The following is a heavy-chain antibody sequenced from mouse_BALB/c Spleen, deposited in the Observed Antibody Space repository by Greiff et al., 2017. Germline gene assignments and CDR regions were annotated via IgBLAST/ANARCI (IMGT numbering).Heavy chain of an antibody. CDR3: ARDPPYGNYAAMDY. CDR1: GFSLTSYG. D-gene: IGHD2-10*02. V-gene: IGHV2-9*02. J-gene: IGHJ4*01. Sequence: VQLVESGPGLVAPSQSLSITCTVSGFSLTSYGVHWVRQPPGKGLEWLGVIWAGGSTNYNSALMSRLSISKDNSKSQVFLKMNSLQTDDTAMYYCARDPPYGNYAAMDYWGQGTSVTVSS. CDR2: IWAGGST.